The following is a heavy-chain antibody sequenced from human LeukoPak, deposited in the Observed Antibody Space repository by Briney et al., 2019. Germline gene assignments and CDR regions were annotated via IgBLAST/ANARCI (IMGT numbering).Heavy chain of an antibody. CDR2: INSDGSST. CDR1: GFTFSSYW. V-gene: IGHV3-74*01. CDR3: ARDNTRGGLDY. D-gene: IGHD2-15*01. Sequence: PGGSLRLSCAASGFTFSSYWMHCVRQAPGKGLVWVSRINSDGSSTSYADSVKGRFTISRDNAKNTLYLQMNSLRAEDTAVYYCARDNTRGGLDYWGQGTLVTVSS. J-gene: IGHJ4*02.